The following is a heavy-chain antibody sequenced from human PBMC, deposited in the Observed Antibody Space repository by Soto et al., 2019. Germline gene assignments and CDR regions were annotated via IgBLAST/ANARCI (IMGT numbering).Heavy chain of an antibody. CDR3: ARQSDSSGFDY. CDR2: IYSGGST. D-gene: IGHD3-22*01. J-gene: IGHJ4*02. Sequence: PGGSLRLSCSASGFTFSIHGMAWVRQAPGKGLEWVSVIYSGGSTYYAGSVKGRFTISRDNSKNTLYLQMNSLRAEDTAVYYCARQSDSSGFDYWGQGTLVTVSS. CDR1: GFTFSIHG. V-gene: IGHV3-53*01.